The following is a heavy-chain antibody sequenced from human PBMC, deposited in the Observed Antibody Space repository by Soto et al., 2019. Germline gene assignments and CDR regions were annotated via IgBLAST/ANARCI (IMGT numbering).Heavy chain of an antibody. Sequence: QVQLVESGGGVVQPERSLRLSCAASGFTFNSYGMHWVRQAPGKGLEWVAAISGDGRDTYYGDSVKGRFTISRDNSRNTLYVQMNSLRVEDTAVYYCVQGMAVARQWLGYWGQGTLVTVSS. CDR2: ISGDGRDT. D-gene: IGHD6-19*01. CDR1: GFTFNSYG. CDR3: VQGMAVARQWLGY. J-gene: IGHJ4*02. V-gene: IGHV3-30*18.